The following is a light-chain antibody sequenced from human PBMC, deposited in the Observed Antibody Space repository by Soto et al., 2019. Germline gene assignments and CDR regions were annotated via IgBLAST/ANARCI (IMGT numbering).Light chain of an antibody. J-gene: IGKJ3*01. CDR2: GAS. V-gene: IGKV3-20*01. Sequence: EIVLTQSPGTLSLSPGERATLSCRASQSVSSSYLAWYQQKPGQAPRLLIYGASSRATGIPDRFSGSGSGTDFTLTISSLEAEDFAVYYCQQYGTSPFTFGPGTKVDI. CDR1: QSVSSSY. CDR3: QQYGTSPFT.